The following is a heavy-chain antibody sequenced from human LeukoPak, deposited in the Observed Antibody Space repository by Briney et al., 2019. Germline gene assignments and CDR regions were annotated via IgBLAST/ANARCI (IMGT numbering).Heavy chain of an antibody. CDR1: GYTFTGYY. J-gene: IGHJ4*02. D-gene: IGHD3-22*01. Sequence: ASVNVSCKASGYTFTGYYMHWVRQAPGQGLEWMGWINPNSGGTNYAQKFQGRVTMTRDTSIGTAYTELSRLRSDDTAVYYCAREGNDSSGYYYAPFDYWGQGTLVTVSS. CDR2: INPNSGGT. CDR3: AREGNDSSGYYYAPFDY. V-gene: IGHV1-2*02.